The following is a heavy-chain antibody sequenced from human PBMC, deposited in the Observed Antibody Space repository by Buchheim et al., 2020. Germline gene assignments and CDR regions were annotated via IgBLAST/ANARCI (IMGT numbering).Heavy chain of an antibody. J-gene: IGHJ4*02. V-gene: IGHV4-31*03. CDR1: GGSISSGGYY. CDR3: AGDGRIAAAGTGGFDY. CDR2: TYYSGST. D-gene: IGHD6-13*01. Sequence: QVQLQESGPGLVKPSQTLSLTCTVSGGSISSGGYYWSWIRQHPGKGLEWFGYTYYSGSTYYNPSLKSRVTISVATSKNKFSLELGSVSAADTAVYYCAGDGRIAAAGTGGFDYWGQGTL.